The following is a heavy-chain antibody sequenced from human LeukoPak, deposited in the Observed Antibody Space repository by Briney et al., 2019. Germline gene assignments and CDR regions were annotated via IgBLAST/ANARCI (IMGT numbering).Heavy chain of an antibody. Sequence: GGSLRLPCAASGFTFSSYSMNWVRQAPGKGLEWVSSISSSSSYIYYADSVKGRFTISRDNSKNTLYLQMNSLRAEDTAVYYCAKDFVSGSWGPWGQGTLVTVSS. CDR2: ISSSSSYI. CDR3: AKDFVSGSWGP. D-gene: IGHD3-10*01. V-gene: IGHV3-21*04. CDR1: GFTFSSYS. J-gene: IGHJ5*02.